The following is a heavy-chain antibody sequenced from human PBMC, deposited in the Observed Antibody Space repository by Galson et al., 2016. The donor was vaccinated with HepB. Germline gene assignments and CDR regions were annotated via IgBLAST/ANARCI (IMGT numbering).Heavy chain of an antibody. CDR1: GYNFTNHG. J-gene: IGHJ4*02. CDR3: ARDSYRGYDFGY. D-gene: IGHD5-12*01. V-gene: IGHV1-18*01. CDR2: ISPYTGNI. Sequence: SVKVSCKASGYNFTNHGISWVRQAPGQGLEWMGWISPYTGNINYVQRFQGRVTMTTDTSTSIACMGVRGLRSDETAMYYCARDSYRGYDFGYWGQGTLVTVSS.